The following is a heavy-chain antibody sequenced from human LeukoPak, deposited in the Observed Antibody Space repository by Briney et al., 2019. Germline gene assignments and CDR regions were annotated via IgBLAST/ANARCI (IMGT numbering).Heavy chain of an antibody. V-gene: IGHV3-64*01. Sequence: GGSLRLSCAASGFTFSSYAMHWVRQAPGKGLEYVSAISSNGGSTYYANSVKGRFTISRDNSKNTLYLQMGSLRAEDTAVYYCAKDPEKLVIVSYYFDYWGQGTLVTVSS. CDR3: AKDPEKLVIVSYYFDY. J-gene: IGHJ4*02. CDR1: GFTFSSYA. D-gene: IGHD3-9*01. CDR2: ISSNGGST.